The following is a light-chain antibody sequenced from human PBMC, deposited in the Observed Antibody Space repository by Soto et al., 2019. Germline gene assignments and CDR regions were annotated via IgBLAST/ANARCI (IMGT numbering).Light chain of an antibody. CDR3: QQDYSYPLT. Sequence: AIRLTQSPSSLSAYTGDRVTITCRASQGISSYLAWYQQKPGKAPKLLIYAASTLQSGVTSRFSGSGSGTDFTLTISGLQSEDFETYYCQQDYSYPLTFGQGTKVEIK. CDR1: QGISSY. CDR2: AAS. V-gene: IGKV1-8*01. J-gene: IGKJ1*01.